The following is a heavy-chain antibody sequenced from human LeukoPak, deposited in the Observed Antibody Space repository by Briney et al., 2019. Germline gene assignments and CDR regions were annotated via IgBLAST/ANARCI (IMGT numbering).Heavy chain of an antibody. J-gene: IGHJ4*02. CDR3: AKGVYDSSGYYYTLGY. V-gene: IGHV3-64*04. D-gene: IGHD3-22*01. CDR2: ISSNGGIT. CDR1: GFTFSNYA. Sequence: GGSLRLSCSASGFTFSNYAMHWVRQAPGKGLEYVSDISSNGGITYYADSVKGRFTVSRDNSKNTLYLQMNSLRAEDTAVYYCAKGVYDSSGYYYTLGYWGQGTLVTVSS.